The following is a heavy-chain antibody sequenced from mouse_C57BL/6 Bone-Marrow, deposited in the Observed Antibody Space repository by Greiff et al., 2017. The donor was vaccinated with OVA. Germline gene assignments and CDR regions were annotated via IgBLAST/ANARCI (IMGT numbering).Heavy chain of an antibody. CDR2: IYPRSGNT. D-gene: IGHD1-1*01. J-gene: IGHJ2*01. V-gene: IGHV1-81*01. CDR1: GYTFTRYG. Sequence: QVQLQQSGAELARPGASVKLSCKASGYTFTRYGISWVKQRTGQGLEWIGEIYPRSGNTYYNEKFKGKATLTADKSSLPAYMELRSLTSEDSAVYVGASLTTVVATDLDYWGQGTTLTVSS. CDR3: ASLTTVVATDLDY.